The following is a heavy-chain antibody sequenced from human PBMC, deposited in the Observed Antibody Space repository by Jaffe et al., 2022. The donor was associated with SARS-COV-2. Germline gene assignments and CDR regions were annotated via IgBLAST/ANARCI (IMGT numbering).Heavy chain of an antibody. Sequence: EVQLVQSGGEVKNPGESLQISCKGSGFSFTSFWIGWVRQMPGKGLEWMGLIYPDDSDARYSPSFEGQVTFSADKFISTAYLQWTSLKASDTAMYYCARRGITMTVVGDEAFDIWGQGTMVTVSS. CDR2: IYPDDSDA. CDR3: ARRGITMTVVGDEAFDI. J-gene: IGHJ3*02. V-gene: IGHV5-51*01. D-gene: IGHD3-22*01. CDR1: GFSFTSFW.